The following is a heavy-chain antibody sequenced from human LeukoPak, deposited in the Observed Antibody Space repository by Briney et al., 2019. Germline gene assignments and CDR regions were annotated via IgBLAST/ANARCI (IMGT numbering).Heavy chain of an antibody. Sequence: SETLSLTCTVSGGFITTYYWSWIRQPAGKGLEWIGRIYTSGTTNYNPSLKSRVTMSLDTSSHKLSLKLSSVTAADTAVYYCARLNHDNCFDFWGQGILVTVSS. CDR3: ARLNHDNCFDF. V-gene: IGHV4-4*07. J-gene: IGHJ4*02. D-gene: IGHD1-1*01. CDR1: GGFITTYY. CDR2: IYTSGTT.